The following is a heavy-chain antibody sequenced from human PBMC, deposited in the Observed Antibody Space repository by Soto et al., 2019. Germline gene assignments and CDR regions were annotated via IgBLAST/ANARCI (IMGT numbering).Heavy chain of an antibody. CDR1: GFTFSSYA. Sequence: EVQLLESGGGLVQPGGSLRLSCAASGFTFSSYAMSWVRQAPGKGLEWVSAISGSGGSTYYADSVKGRFTISRDNSKKTLDLEMNSLRAEDTAVYYCAKDAVVAAALDYWGQGTLVTVSS. J-gene: IGHJ4*02. V-gene: IGHV3-23*01. CDR3: AKDAVVAAALDY. D-gene: IGHD2-15*01. CDR2: ISGSGGST.